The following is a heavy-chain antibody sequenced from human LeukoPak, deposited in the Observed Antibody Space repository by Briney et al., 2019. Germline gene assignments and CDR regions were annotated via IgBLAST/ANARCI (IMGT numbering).Heavy chain of an antibody. V-gene: IGHV3-7*01. J-gene: IGHJ4*02. CDR1: GFTFSSHW. D-gene: IGHD2-8*02. CDR2: IKQDGSES. Sequence: GGSLRLSCAASGFTFSSHWVDWVRQAPGKGLEWVANIKQDGSESYYLDSVKGRFTISRDNAKSSLYLQMNSLRAEDTAVYYCANVRVGWGQRTLVTVSS. CDR3: ANVRVG.